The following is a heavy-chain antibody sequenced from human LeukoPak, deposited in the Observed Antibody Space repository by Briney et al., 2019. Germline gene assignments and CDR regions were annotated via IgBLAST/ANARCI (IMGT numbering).Heavy chain of an antibody. CDR3: AKESGGGGQGFDY. CDR1: GFTFSSYW. V-gene: IGHV3-74*01. CDR2: LDSDGSNA. J-gene: IGHJ4*02. D-gene: IGHD2-15*01. Sequence: GGSLRLSCAASGFTFSSYWMHWVRQTPGKGLVWVSRLDSDGSNARYADSVKGRFTISRDNAKTTLYLQMNSRRVEDTAVYYCAKESGGGGQGFDYWGQGTLVTVSS.